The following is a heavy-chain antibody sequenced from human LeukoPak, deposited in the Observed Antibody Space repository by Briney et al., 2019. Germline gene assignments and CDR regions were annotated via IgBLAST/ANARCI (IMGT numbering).Heavy chain of an antibody. CDR3: ARDEEADYGDSGASFDY. J-gene: IGHJ4*02. CDR2: ISSSSSYI. D-gene: IGHD4-17*01. CDR1: GFTFSSYS. Sequence: GGSLRLSCAASGFTFSSYSMNWVRQAPGKGLEWVSSISSSSSYIYYADSVKGRFTISRDNAKNSLYLQMNSLRAEDTAVYYCARDEEADYGDSGASFDYWGQGTLVTVSS. V-gene: IGHV3-21*01.